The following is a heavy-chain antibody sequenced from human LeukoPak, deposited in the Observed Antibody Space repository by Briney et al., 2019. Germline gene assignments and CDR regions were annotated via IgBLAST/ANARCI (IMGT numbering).Heavy chain of an antibody. CDR2: INPNSGGT. V-gene: IGHV1-2*02. CDR3: AREVGNSLTHDY. J-gene: IGHJ4*02. D-gene: IGHD4-23*01. CDR1: GYTFTGYY. Sequence: GASVKVSCKASGYTFTGYYMHWVRQAPGQGLEWMGWINPNSGGTNYAQKFQGRVTMTRDTSTSTVYMELSSLRSEDTAVYYCAREVGNSLTHDYWGQGTLVTVSS.